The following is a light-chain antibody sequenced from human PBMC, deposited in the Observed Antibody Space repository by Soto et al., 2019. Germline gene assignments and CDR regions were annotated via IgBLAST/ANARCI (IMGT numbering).Light chain of an antibody. CDR2: GSD. J-gene: IGLJ3*02. CDR3: AAWDDSLNAWA. V-gene: IGLV1-44*01. Sequence: QSVLTQPPSASGTPGQRVTISCSGSSSNIGRNTVKWYRQLPGTAPKLLIGGSDQRPSGVPDRFSGSQSGTSASLAISGLQSEDEADYICAAWDDSLNAWAFGGGTKLNGL. CDR1: SSNIGRNT.